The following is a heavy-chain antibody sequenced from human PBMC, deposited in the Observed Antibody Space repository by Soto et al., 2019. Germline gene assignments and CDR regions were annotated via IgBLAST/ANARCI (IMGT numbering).Heavy chain of an antibody. Sequence: DVQLVESGGGLVQPGGSLRLSCAASGFTFSSYDMHWVRQTTRKGLEWVSSIGTTSDTYYLDSVKGRFTISREDAKNSLYLEMDDLRAGDTAVYYCARAYYDSSGYPLGGMDVWGQVTTVTVTS. J-gene: IGHJ6*02. CDR2: IGTTSDT. CDR1: GFTFSSYD. V-gene: IGHV3-13*01. D-gene: IGHD3-22*01. CDR3: ARAYYDSSGYPLGGMDV.